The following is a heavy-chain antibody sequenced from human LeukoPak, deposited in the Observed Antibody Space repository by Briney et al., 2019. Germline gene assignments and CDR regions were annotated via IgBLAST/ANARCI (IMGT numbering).Heavy chain of an antibody. J-gene: IGHJ1*01. CDR2: IIPIFGTA. V-gene: IGHV1-69*05. D-gene: IGHD3-9*01. Sequence: SVKVSCKASGGTFSSYAISWVRQAPGQGLEWMGRIIPIFGTANYAQKFQGRVTITTDESTSTAYMELSSLRSEDTAGYYCARAERTYYDILTGYYNREEYFQHWGQGTLVTVSS. CDR1: GGTFSSYA. CDR3: ARAERTYYDILTGYYNREEYFQH.